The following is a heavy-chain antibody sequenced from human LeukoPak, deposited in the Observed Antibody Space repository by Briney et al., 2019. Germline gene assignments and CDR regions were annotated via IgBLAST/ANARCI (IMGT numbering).Heavy chain of an antibody. V-gene: IGHV3-30*02. Sequence: PGGSXXLSCAASGFTFSSYGMHWVRQAAGKGLEWVGFIRYDGSNKYYADYVKGRFTISRDNSKNTLYLQMNSLRAEDTAVYYCAKDPRYSSSWYARTVRDWYFDLWGRGTLVTVSS. CDR2: IRYDGSNK. CDR1: GFTFSSYG. J-gene: IGHJ2*01. CDR3: AKDPRYSSSWYARTVRDWYFDL. D-gene: IGHD6-13*01.